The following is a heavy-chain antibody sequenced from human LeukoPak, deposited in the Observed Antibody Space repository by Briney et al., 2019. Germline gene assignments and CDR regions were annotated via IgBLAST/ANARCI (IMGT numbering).Heavy chain of an antibody. CDR1: GFTLSSYA. CDR3: ARAVGSGSYYNVGY. Sequence: GGSLRLSCAASGFTLSSYAMHWVRQAPGKGLEYVSAISSNGGSTYYANSVKGRFTISRDNSKNTLYLQMVSLRAEDMAVYYCARAVGSGSYYNVGYWGQGTLVTVSS. V-gene: IGHV3-64*01. J-gene: IGHJ4*02. D-gene: IGHD3-10*01. CDR2: ISSNGGST.